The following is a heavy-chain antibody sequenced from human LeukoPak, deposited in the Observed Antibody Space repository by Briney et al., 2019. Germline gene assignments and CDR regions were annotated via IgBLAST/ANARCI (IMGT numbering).Heavy chain of an antibody. Sequence: GGSLRLSCAVSGFTFSRFAMSWVREAPGKGLEWVSDISGSGGSTYYVDSVKGRFTLSRDNSKNSLYLQMNSRRAEDTAVYYCAKATTVTTFMLDAFDIWGHGTMVTVSS. V-gene: IGHV3-23*01. D-gene: IGHD4-17*01. J-gene: IGHJ3*02. CDR1: GFTFSRFA. CDR3: AKATTVTTFMLDAFDI. CDR2: ISGSGGST.